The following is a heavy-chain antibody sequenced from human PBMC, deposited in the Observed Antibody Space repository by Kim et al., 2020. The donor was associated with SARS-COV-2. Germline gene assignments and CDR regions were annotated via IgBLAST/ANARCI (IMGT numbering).Heavy chain of an antibody. CDR1: GGSISSSSYY. CDR2: IYYSGST. J-gene: IGHJ3*02. Sequence: SETLSLTCTVSGGSISSSSYYWGWIRQPPGKGLEWIGSIYYSGSTYYNPSLKSRVTISVDTSKNQFSLKLSSVTAADTAVYYCAGPLGSGWYFHAFDIWGQGTMVTVSS. V-gene: IGHV4-39*01. D-gene: IGHD6-19*01. CDR3: AGPLGSGWYFHAFDI.